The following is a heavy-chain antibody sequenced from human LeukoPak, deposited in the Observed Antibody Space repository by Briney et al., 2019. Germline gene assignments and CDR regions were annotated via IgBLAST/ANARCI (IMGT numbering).Heavy chain of an antibody. CDR1: GFTFSSYG. V-gene: IGHV3-30*02. J-gene: IGHJ4*02. D-gene: IGHD4-17*01. Sequence: GGSLRLSCAASGFTFSSYGMHWVRQAPGKGLDWVAFIHHDGSNKYYADSVRGRFTISRDNSKNTLYLQMNSLRAEDTAVYYCAKESRGTTVTTGWGQGTLVTVSS. CDR2: IHHDGSNK. CDR3: AKESRGTTVTTG.